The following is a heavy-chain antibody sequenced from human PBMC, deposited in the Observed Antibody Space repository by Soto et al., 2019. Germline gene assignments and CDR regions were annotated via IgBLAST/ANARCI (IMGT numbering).Heavy chain of an antibody. CDR1: GGSISSSSYY. D-gene: IGHD2-15*01. V-gene: IGHV4-39*01. CDR2: IYYSGST. CDR3: ARRGSLERTEPFDY. J-gene: IGHJ4*02. Sequence: SETLSLTCTVSGGSISSSSYYWGWIRQPPGKGLEWIGSIYYSGSTYYNPSLKGRVTISVATSKNQFSLKLSSVTAADTAVYYCARRGSLERTEPFDYWGQGTLVTVSS.